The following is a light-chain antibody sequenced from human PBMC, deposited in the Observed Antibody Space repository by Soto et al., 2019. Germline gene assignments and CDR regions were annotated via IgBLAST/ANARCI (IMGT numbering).Light chain of an antibody. CDR2: DTS. V-gene: IGKV3-15*01. CDR1: QSVSNDF. CDR3: QHYVTWPLT. J-gene: IGKJ4*01. Sequence: EIVLTQSPGILSLSPGERATLSCRASQSVSNDFLAWYQQKPGQAPRLLIYDTSIRATGVPARFSGSRSGAEFTLTISSLQSEDFAVYYCQHYVTWPLTFGGGTKVESK.